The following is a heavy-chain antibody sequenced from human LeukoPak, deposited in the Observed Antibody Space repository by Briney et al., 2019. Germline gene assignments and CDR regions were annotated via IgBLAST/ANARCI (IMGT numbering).Heavy chain of an antibody. CDR2: ITSSSSYI. D-gene: IGHD2-2*01. J-gene: IGHJ4*02. V-gene: IGHV3-21*04. Sequence: GGSLRLSCAASGFTLSSYSMNWVRQAPGKGLEWVSSITSSSSYIYYVDSVKGRFTISRDNAKNSLYLQMSSLRAEDTAVYYCAKDGYYCSSTSCYLDNWGQGTLVTVSS. CDR1: GFTLSSYS. CDR3: AKDGYYCSSTSCYLDN.